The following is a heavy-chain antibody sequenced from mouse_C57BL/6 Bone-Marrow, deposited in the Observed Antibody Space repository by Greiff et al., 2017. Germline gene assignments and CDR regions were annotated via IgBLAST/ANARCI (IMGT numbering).Heavy chain of an antibody. CDR3: ARQGSGYEETWFAY. CDR1: GFTFSDYY. V-gene: IGHV5-12*01. D-gene: IGHD3-2*02. CDR2: ISNGGGST. Sequence: EVKLVESGGGLVQPGGSLKLSCAASGFTFSDYYMYWVRQTPEKRLEWVAYISNGGGSTYYPDTVKGRFTISRDNAKNTLYLQMSRLQSEDTAMYYCARQGSGYEETWFAYWGQGTLVTVSA. J-gene: IGHJ3*01.